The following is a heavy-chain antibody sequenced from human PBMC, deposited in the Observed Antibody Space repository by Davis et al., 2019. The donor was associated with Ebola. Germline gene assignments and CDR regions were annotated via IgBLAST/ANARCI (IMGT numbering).Heavy chain of an antibody. V-gene: IGHV3-21*01. CDR3: ARGATVTTTPLDY. J-gene: IGHJ4*02. Sequence: PGGSLRLSCAASGFTFSNAWMSWVRQAPGKGLEWVSGISANTAYINYADSVKGRFTISRDNSKNTLYLQMNSLRAEDTAVYYCARGATVTTTPLDYWGQGTLVTVSS. CDR1: GFTFSNAW. CDR2: ISANTAYI. D-gene: IGHD4-11*01.